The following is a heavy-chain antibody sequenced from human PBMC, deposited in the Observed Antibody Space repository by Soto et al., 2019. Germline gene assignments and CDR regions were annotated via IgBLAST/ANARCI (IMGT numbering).Heavy chain of an antibody. CDR2: IYYSGST. Sequence: SETLSLTCTVSGGSISSYYWSWIRQPPGKGLEWIGYIYYSGSTNYNPSLKSRVTISVDTSKNQFSLKLSSVTAADTAVYYCAREYRAPNWFYPWGQGTVVTVSS. CDR1: GGSISSYY. J-gene: IGHJ5*02. D-gene: IGHD3-10*01. CDR3: AREYRAPNWFYP. V-gene: IGHV4-59*01.